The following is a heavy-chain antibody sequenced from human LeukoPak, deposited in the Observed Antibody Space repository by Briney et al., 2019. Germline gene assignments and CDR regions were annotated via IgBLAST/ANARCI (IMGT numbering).Heavy chain of an antibody. D-gene: IGHD3-22*01. Sequence: SETLSLTCAVYGGPFSGYYWSWIRQPPGKGLEWIGEINHSGSTNYNPSLKSRVTISVDTSKNQFSLKLSSVTAADTAVYYCARGLTYDSSGYLGTFDYWGQGTLVTVSS. V-gene: IGHV4-34*01. J-gene: IGHJ4*02. CDR2: INHSGST. CDR1: GGPFSGYY. CDR3: ARGLTYDSSGYLGTFDY.